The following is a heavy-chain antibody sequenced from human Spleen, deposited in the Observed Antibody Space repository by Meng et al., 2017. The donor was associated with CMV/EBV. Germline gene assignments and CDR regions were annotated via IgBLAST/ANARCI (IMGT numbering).Heavy chain of an antibody. V-gene: IGHV3-11*01. Sequence: GESLKISCAASGFTVSSNYMSWVRQAPGKGLEWVSYITSSGKNIYDADSVKGRFTISRDNAKNSLYLQMSSLRAEDTAVYYCARIGITGTTLSMDVWGQGTTVTVSS. CDR3: ARIGITGTTLSMDV. D-gene: IGHD1-7*01. CDR2: ITSSGKNI. J-gene: IGHJ6*02. CDR1: GFTVSSNY.